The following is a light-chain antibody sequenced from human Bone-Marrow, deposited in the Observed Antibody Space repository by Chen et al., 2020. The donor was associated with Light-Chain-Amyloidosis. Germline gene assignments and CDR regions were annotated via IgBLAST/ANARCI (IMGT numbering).Light chain of an antibody. CDR1: RSNIGTYT. CDR2: SNK. CDR3: AAWDDSLDEVV. V-gene: IGLV1-44*01. Sequence: QSVLTQPPSASGTPGRRVPIPCSGSRSNIGTYTVNWYQQLPGTAPTLLIYSNKQRPSGVPDRFSGSKSGTSASLAISWLQSEDEADYFCAAWDDSLDEVVFGGGTKLTVL. J-gene: IGLJ2*01.